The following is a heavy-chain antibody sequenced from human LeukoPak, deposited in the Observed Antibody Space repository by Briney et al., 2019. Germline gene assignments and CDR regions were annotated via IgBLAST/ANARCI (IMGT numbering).Heavy chain of an antibody. J-gene: IGHJ6*02. CDR3: AREDGDGYNSGYYYGMDV. V-gene: IGHV4-59*01. Sequence: SETLPLTCTVSGGSISSYYWSWIRQPPGKGLEWIGYIYYSGSTNYNPSLKSRVTISVDTSKNQFSLKLSSVTAADTAVYYCAREDGDGYNSGYYYGMDVWGQGTTVTVSS. CDR1: GGSISSYY. D-gene: IGHD5-24*01. CDR2: IYYSGST.